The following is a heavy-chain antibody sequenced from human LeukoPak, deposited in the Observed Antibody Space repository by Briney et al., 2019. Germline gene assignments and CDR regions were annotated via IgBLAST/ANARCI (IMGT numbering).Heavy chain of an antibody. J-gene: IGHJ4*02. Sequence: PGGSLRLSCAASGFTFSSYGMHWVRQAPGKGLEWVAVIWYDGSNKYYADSVKGRFTISRDNSKNTLYLQMNSLRAEDTAVYYCARVRTGYQSHFDYWGQGTLVTVSS. CDR3: ARVRTGYQSHFDY. V-gene: IGHV3-33*01. D-gene: IGHD2-2*01. CDR2: IWYDGSNK. CDR1: GFTFSSYG.